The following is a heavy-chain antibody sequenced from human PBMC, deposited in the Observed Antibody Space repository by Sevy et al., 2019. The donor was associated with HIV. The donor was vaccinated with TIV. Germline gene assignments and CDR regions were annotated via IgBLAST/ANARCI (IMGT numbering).Heavy chain of an antibody. Sequence: GGSLRLSCAASGFTFTNTWMSWVRQAPGKGLEWVGRIKSKTDGGTGDYAAPVKGRFSISRDDSKNTLYRQMNSLKTEDKAVYYCTTGDPYNRYGYMRPYFFDYWGQGTLVTVSS. D-gene: IGHD5-18*01. CDR2: IKSKTDGGTG. J-gene: IGHJ4*02. CDR1: GFTFTNTW. CDR3: TTGDPYNRYGYMRPYFFDY. V-gene: IGHV3-15*01.